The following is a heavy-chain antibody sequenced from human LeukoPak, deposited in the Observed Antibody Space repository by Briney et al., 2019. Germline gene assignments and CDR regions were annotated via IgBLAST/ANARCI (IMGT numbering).Heavy chain of an antibody. CDR1: GYTFTSYG. V-gene: IGHV1-18*04. CDR3: ARDTRDIVVVVAARSFDY. D-gene: IGHD2-15*01. CDR2: ISAYNGNT. Sequence: ASVKVSCKASGYTFTSYGISWVRQAPGQGLEWMGWISAYNGNTNYAQKLQGRVTMTTDTSTSTAYVELRSLRSDDTAVYYCARDTRDIVVVVAARSFDYWGQGTLVTVSS. J-gene: IGHJ4*02.